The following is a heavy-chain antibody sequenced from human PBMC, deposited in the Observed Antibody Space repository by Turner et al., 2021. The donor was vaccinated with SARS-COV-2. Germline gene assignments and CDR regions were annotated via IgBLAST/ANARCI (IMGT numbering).Heavy chain of an antibody. J-gene: IGHJ6*02. CDR3: ARDLMEVGGMDV. Sequence: EVQLVESGGGLIQPGGSLRLSCTASGVTVSSNYMSWVRQAPGKGLEWVSVIYSGGSTYHADSVKGRFTISRDNSKNTLYLQMNSLRAEDTAVYYCARDLMEVGGMDVWGQGTTVTVSS. CDR2: IYSGGST. V-gene: IGHV3-53*01. CDR1: GVTVSSNY. D-gene: IGHD3-3*01.